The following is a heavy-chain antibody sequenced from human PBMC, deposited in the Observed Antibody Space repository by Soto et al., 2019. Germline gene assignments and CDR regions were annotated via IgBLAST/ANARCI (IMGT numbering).Heavy chain of an antibody. Sequence: SETLSLTCTVSGGSISSVDYYWSWIRQPPGKGLEWIGYIYYSGSTYYNPSLKSRVTISVGTSKNQFSLKLSSVTAADTAVYYCARESGCISTSCYAGSVARGVILTGYLRYYYYYGMDVWGQGTTVTVSS. CDR1: GGSISSVDYY. CDR2: IYYSGST. V-gene: IGHV4-30-4*01. J-gene: IGHJ6*02. D-gene: IGHD2-2*01. CDR3: ARESGCISTSCYAGSVARGVILTGYLRYYYYYGMDV.